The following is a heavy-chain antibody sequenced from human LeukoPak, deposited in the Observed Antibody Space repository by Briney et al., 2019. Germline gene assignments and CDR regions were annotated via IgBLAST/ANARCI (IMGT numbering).Heavy chain of an antibody. V-gene: IGHV4-4*09. D-gene: IGHD2-2*01. Sequence: SETLSLTCTVSGGSISSYYWSWIRQPPGKGLEWIGYIYTSGSTNYNPSLKSRVTISVDTSKNQFSLKLSSETAADTAVYYCARGIVVVPAAVSQYYYYYMDVWGKGTTVTVSS. CDR1: GGSISSYY. CDR2: IYTSGST. J-gene: IGHJ6*03. CDR3: ARGIVVVPAAVSQYYYYYMDV.